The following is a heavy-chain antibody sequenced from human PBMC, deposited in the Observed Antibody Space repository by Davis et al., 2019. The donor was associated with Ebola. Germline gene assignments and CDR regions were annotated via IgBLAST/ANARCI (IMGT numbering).Heavy chain of an antibody. Sequence: GESLKISCTASGFTVSSNHMSWVRQAPGKGLEWVSVIYDQSTAYADAVRRRFIISRDKSNNTLYLEMSSLRVDDTAVYYWATTQWLREFDNWGQGTLVTGSS. CDR2: IYDQST. D-gene: IGHD6-19*01. V-gene: IGHV3-53*05. CDR3: ATTQWLREFDN. CDR1: GFTVSSNH. J-gene: IGHJ4*02.